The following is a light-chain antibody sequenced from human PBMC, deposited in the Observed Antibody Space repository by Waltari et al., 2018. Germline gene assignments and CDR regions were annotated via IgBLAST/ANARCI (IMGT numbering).Light chain of an antibody. CDR1: QSHSGT. J-gene: IGKJ1*01. V-gene: IGKV3-20*01. Sequence: ELVLTQSPGTLSLSPGERATLSCRASQSHSGTLAWYRQKPGQAPRLLIYEVSSRASGIPDRFSGSGSRTDFSLTISRLEPEDFAVYYCQKYGTLPATFGQGTKVEFK. CDR3: QKYGTLPAT. CDR2: EVS.